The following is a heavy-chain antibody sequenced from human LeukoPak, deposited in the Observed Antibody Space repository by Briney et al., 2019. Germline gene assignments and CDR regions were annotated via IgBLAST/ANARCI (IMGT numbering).Heavy chain of an antibody. CDR3: TVFGELHPYYYYYMDV. Sequence: ASVKVSCKASGYTFTGYYMHWVRQAPGQGLEWMGWISPNSGGTNYAQKFQGSVTMTRDMSISTAYMELSRLRSDDTAVYYCTVFGELHPYYYYYMDVWGKGTTVTVSS. CDR1: GYTFTGYY. V-gene: IGHV1-2*02. CDR2: ISPNSGGT. D-gene: IGHD3-10*01. J-gene: IGHJ6*03.